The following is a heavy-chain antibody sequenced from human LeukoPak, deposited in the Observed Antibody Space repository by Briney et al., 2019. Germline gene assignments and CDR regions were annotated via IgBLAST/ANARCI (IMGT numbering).Heavy chain of an antibody. CDR2: IYHSGST. D-gene: IGHD3-16*02. Sequence: SETLSLTCAVSGGSISSSDWWSWVRQPPGKGLEWIGEIYHSGSTNYNPSLKSRVTISVDKSKNQFSLKLSSVTAAGTAVYYCARTWGVIVSAFDIWGQGTMVTVSS. CDR3: ARTWGVIVSAFDI. V-gene: IGHV4-4*02. J-gene: IGHJ3*02. CDR1: GGSISSSDW.